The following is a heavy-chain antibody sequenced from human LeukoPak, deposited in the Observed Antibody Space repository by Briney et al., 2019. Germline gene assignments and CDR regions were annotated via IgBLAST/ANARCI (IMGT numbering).Heavy chain of an antibody. J-gene: IGHJ5*02. V-gene: IGHV4-4*07. CDR2: IYTGGST. CDR1: GGSISSYY. D-gene: IGHD3-3*01. CDR3: AREEPYDFWSGPKYNWFDP. Sequence: SETLSLTCTVSGGSISSYYWSWIRQPAGKGLEWIGRIYTGGSTNYNPSLKSRVTMSVDTSKNQFSLKLSSVTAADTAVYYCAREEPYDFWSGPKYNWFDPWGQGTLSPSPQ.